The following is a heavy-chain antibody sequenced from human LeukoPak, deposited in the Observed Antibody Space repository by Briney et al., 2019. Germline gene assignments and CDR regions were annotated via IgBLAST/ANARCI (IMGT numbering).Heavy chain of an antibody. V-gene: IGHV3-23*01. D-gene: IGHD3-9*01. CDR1: GFTFGSYA. CDR3: AKSLRYFDWSTQRGAFDY. Sequence: GGSLRLSCAASGFTFGSYAMSWVRQAPGKGLEWVSTISGSGGSTYYADSVKGRFTISRDNSKNTLYLQMNSLRAEDTAVYYCAKSLRYFDWSTQRGAFDYWGQGTLVTVSS. J-gene: IGHJ4*02. CDR2: ISGSGGST.